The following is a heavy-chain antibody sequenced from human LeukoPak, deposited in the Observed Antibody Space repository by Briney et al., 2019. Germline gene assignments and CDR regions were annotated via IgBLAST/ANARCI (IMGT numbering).Heavy chain of an antibody. J-gene: IGHJ3*02. CDR1: GFTFSSYG. V-gene: IGHV3-23*01. Sequence: PGGSLRLSCAASGFTFSSYGMSWVRQAPGKGLEWVSAISGSGGSTYYADSVKGRFTISRDNSKNTLYLQMNSLRAEDTAVYYCGGGSTSSGYYLPDAFDIWGQGTMVTVSS. CDR3: GGGSTSSGYYLPDAFDI. D-gene: IGHD3-22*01. CDR2: ISGSGGST.